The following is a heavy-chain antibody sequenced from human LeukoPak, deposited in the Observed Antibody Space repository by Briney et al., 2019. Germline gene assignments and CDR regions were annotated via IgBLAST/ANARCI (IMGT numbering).Heavy chain of an antibody. V-gene: IGHV4-34*01. J-gene: IGHJ3*02. Sequence: SETLSLTCAVYGGSFSGYYWSWIRQPPGKGLEWIGEINHSGSTNYNPSLKSRVTISVDTSKNQFSLKLSSVTAADTAVYYCARDTIAANDAFDIWGQGTVVTVSS. D-gene: IGHD6-13*01. CDR2: INHSGST. CDR1: GGSFSGYY. CDR3: ARDTIAANDAFDI.